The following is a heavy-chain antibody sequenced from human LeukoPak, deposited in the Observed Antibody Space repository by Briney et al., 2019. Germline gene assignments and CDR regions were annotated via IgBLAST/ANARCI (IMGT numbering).Heavy chain of an antibody. D-gene: IGHD2-2*01. J-gene: IGHJ5*02. CDR3: ARSRNQLLSWELNWFDP. Sequence: SETLSLTCTVSGGSISSYYWSWIRQPPGKGLEWIGCIYYSGSTNYNPSLKSRVTISVDTSKNQFSLKLSSVTAADTAVYYCARSRNQLLSWELNWFDPWGQGTLVTVSS. CDR2: IYYSGST. CDR1: GGSISSYY. V-gene: IGHV4-59*01.